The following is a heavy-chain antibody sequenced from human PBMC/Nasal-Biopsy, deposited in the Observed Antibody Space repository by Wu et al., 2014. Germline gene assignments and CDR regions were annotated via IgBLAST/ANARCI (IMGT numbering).Heavy chain of an antibody. Sequence: LRLSCAASGFTFSDSAVHWVRRAAGRGLEWIGVTRTRSANYATAYAASVKGRFTLSRDESRSTAYLQMDSLKTEDTALYYCTRDSGTYNWLDPWGQGTLVTVSS. D-gene: IGHD1-26*01. CDR3: TRDSGTYNWLDP. V-gene: IGHV3-73*01. CDR2: TRTRSANYAT. CDR1: GFTFSDSA. J-gene: IGHJ5*02.